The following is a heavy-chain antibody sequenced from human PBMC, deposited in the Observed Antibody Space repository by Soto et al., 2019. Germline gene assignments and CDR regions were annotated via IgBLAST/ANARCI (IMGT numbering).Heavy chain of an antibody. D-gene: IGHD3-10*01. J-gene: IGHJ3*02. Sequence: QVLLVHSGAEVKKPGASVKVSCKASGYTFTSYAIHWVRQAPGQRLEWMGWIDAGNGDTKYSQKFQGRVTITRDTSASTAYMELSSLRSEDSALYFCARALTRGSLLGFPFDIWGHGTMVTVSS. CDR2: IDAGNGDT. CDR3: ARALTRGSLLGFPFDI. CDR1: GYTFTSYA. V-gene: IGHV1-3*01.